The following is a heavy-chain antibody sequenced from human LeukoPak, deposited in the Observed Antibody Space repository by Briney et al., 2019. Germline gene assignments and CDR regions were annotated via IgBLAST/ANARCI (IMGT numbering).Heavy chain of an antibody. Sequence: AASVKVSCKASRYTFSSYDISWVRQAPGQGLEWMGWISAYNGNTNYAQKLQGRVTMTTDTSTSTAYMELRSLRSDDTAVYYCARGPQGTNTYYDFWSAYSLPPDDAFDIWGQGTMVTVSS. D-gene: IGHD3-3*01. J-gene: IGHJ3*02. V-gene: IGHV1-18*01. CDR3: ARGPQGTNTYYDFWSAYSLPPDDAFDI. CDR1: RYTFSSYD. CDR2: ISAYNGNT.